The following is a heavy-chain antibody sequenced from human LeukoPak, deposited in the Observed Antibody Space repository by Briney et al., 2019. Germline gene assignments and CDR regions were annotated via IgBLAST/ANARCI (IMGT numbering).Heavy chain of an antibody. D-gene: IGHD1-26*01. CDR2: ISGSGGST. CDR3: AKYSGNTYYYYYMDV. J-gene: IGHJ6*03. V-gene: IGHV3-23*01. CDR1: GFTFSSYA. Sequence: GGSLRLSCAASGFTFSSYAMSWVRQASGKGLEWVSAISGSGGSTYYADSVKGRFTISRDNSKNTLYLQMNSLRAEDTAVYYCAKYSGNTYYYYYMDVWGKGTTVTVSS.